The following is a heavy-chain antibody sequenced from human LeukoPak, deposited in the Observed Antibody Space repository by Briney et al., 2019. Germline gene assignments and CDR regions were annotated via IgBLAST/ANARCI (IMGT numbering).Heavy chain of an antibody. V-gene: IGHV4-4*07. D-gene: IGHD3-22*01. J-gene: IGHJ4*02. Sequence: SETLSLTCTVVGDSMTGYYWSWSRQPPGKGLEWIGRIYTSGSSNYNPSLKSRLTMSIDTSKRQFSLKLHSVTAADTAVYYCARAWADSSGYYVFYFDLWGQGTLVTVSS. CDR2: IYTSGSS. CDR1: GDSMTGYY. CDR3: ARAWADSSGYYVFYFDL.